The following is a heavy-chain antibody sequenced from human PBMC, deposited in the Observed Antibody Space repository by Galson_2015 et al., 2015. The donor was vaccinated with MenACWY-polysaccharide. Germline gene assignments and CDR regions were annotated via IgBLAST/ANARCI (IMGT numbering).Heavy chain of an antibody. J-gene: IGHJ4*02. CDR1: GFTFSNYV. V-gene: IGHV3-7*01. Sequence: SLRLSCAASGFTFSNYVMSWVRQAPGKGLEWVANIKQDGSEEWYVESVKGRFTISRDNAKNSVYLQMNSLRAEDTAVYFCARDNWDGYWGQGAL. D-gene: IGHD7-27*01. CDR2: IKQDGSEE. CDR3: ARDNWDGY.